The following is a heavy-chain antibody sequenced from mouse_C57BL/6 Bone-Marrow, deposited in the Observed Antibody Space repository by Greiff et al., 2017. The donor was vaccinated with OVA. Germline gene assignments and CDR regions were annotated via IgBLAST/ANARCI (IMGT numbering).Heavy chain of an antibody. CDR1: GYTFTSYW. CDR3: AIEEIYCDYDGGGVDY. CDR2: IDPSDSDT. V-gene: IGHV1-52*01. J-gene: IGHJ4*01. Sequence: QVQLQQPGAELVRPGSSVKLSCKASGYTFTSYWMHWVKQRPIQGLEWIGNIDPSDSDTHYNQKFKDKATLTVDKSSSTAYMQLSSLTSEDSAVYYCAIEEIYCDYDGGGVDYWGQGTSVTVSS. D-gene: IGHD2-4*01.